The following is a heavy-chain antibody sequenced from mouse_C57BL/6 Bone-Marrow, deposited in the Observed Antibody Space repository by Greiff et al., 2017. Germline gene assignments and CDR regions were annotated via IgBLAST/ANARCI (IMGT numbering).Heavy chain of an antibody. D-gene: IGHD2-4*01. Sequence: EVQGVESGAELVRPGASVKLSCTASGFNIKDDYMHWVKQRPEQGLEWIGWIDPENGDTEYASKFQGKATITADTTSNTAYLQLSSLTTEDTADYYCTTCSYDYPFAYWGQGTLVTVSA. CDR1: GFNIKDDY. CDR2: IDPENGDT. CDR3: TTCSYDYPFAY. J-gene: IGHJ3*01. V-gene: IGHV14-4*01.